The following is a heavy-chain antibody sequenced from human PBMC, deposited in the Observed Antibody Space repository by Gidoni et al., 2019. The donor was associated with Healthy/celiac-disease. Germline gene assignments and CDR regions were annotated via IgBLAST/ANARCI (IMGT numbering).Heavy chain of an antibody. CDR1: GFTVSSTY. CDR3: ARTAPPSYGSGSYFPYYFDY. V-gene: IGHV3-66*01. D-gene: IGHD3-10*01. J-gene: IGHJ4*02. Sequence: EVQLVESGGGLVQPGGSLRLSCAASGFTVSSTYMSWVRQAPGKGLEWVSVIYSGGSTYYADSVKGRFTISRDNSKNTLYLQMNSLRAEDTAVYYCARTAPPSYGSGSYFPYYFDYWGQGTLVTVSS. CDR2: IYSGGST.